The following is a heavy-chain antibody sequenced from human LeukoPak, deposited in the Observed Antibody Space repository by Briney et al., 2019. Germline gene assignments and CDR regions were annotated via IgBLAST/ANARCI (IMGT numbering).Heavy chain of an antibody. CDR1: GYTFTSYG. CDR2: ISAYNGNT. V-gene: IGHV1-18*01. J-gene: IGHJ6*02. CDR3: ARDGGPLLWFGELSPNYYYGMDV. Sequence: ASVKVSCKASGYTFTSYGITWVRQAPGQGLEWMGWISAYNGNTNYAQKLQGRVTMTTDTSTSTAYMELRSLRSDDTAVYYCARDGGPLLWFGELSPNYYYGMDVWGQGTTVTVSS. D-gene: IGHD3-10*01.